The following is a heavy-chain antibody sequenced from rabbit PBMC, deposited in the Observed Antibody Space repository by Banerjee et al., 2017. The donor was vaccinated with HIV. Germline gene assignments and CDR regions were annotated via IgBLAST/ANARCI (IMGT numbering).Heavy chain of an antibody. J-gene: IGHJ4*01. CDR1: GFSFSSSYY. CDR2: IYAGSSGST. V-gene: IGHV1S40*01. D-gene: IGHD8-1*01. Sequence: QSLEETGGGLVQPGGSLTLTCTASGFSFSSSYYMCWVRQAPGKGLEWIACIYAGSSGSTYYTSWAKGRFTISKTSSTTVTLQMTSLTAADTATYFCARAGVYAGSSSYTGFDFNLWGQGTLVTVS. CDR3: ARAGVYAGSSSYTGFDFNL.